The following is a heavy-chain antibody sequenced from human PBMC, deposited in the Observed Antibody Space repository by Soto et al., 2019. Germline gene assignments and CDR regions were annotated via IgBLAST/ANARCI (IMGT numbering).Heavy chain of an antibody. D-gene: IGHD2-15*01. V-gene: IGHV4-39*01. CDR1: GGSISSSSYY. J-gene: IGHJ5*02. CDR3: AGHVPPPLGYCSGGSCLNWFDP. Sequence: LSLTCTVSGGSISSSSYYWGWIRQPPGKGLEWIGSIYYSGSTYYNPPLKSRVTISVDTSKNQFSLKLSSVTAADTAVYYCAGHVPPPLGYCSGGSCLNWFDPWGQGTLVTVSS. CDR2: IYYSGST.